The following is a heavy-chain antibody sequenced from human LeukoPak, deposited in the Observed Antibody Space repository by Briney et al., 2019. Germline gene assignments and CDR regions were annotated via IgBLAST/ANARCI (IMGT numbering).Heavy chain of an antibody. J-gene: IGHJ4*02. D-gene: IGHD2-2*01. CDR2: ISSSSSTI. CDR1: GFTFSSYS. V-gene: IGHV3-48*01. Sequence: GGSLRLSCAASGFTFSSYSMNWVRQAPGQGLEWVSYISSSSSTIYYADSVKGRFTISRDNAKNSLYLQMNSLRAEDTAVYYCATAMHYFDYWGQGTLVTVSS. CDR3: ATAMHYFDY.